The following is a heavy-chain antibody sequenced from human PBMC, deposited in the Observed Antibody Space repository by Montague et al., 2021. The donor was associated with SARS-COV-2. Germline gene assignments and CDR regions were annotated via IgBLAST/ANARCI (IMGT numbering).Heavy chain of an antibody. J-gene: IGHJ3*02. Sequence: SETLSLTCAVYGGSFSGYYWSWIRQPPGKGLEWIWEINHSGSTNXNPSLKSRVTISVYTSKNQFSLKLSSVTAADTAVYYCSREGVGATTNDAFDIWGQGTMVTVSS. CDR1: GGSFSGYY. V-gene: IGHV4-34*01. D-gene: IGHD1-26*01. CDR2: INHSGST. CDR3: SREGVGATTNDAFDI.